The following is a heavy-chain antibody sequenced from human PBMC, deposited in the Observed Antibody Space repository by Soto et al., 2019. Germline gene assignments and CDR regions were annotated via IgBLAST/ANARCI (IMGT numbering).Heavy chain of an antibody. CDR3: AREEASYGMDV. CDR2: MNPNSGNT. Sequence: QVQLVQSGAEVKKPGASVKVSCKASGYTFTSYDINWVRQATGQGVEWMGWMNPNSGNTGPAQKFQGRVTXTXXTAVSTAYMELSSLRSEDTAVYHCAREEASYGMDVWGQGTAVTVSS. V-gene: IGHV1-8*01. CDR1: GYTFTSYD. J-gene: IGHJ6*02.